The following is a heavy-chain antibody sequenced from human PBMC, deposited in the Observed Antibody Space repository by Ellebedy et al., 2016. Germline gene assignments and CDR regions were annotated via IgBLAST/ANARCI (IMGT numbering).Heavy chain of an antibody. Sequence: GESLKISXAPSGLTVSSFFMGWVRQAPGKGLEWVSTMRGDGAKTHLADSVKGRFTMSRDIPKNTVYLQMNRLRAEDTAVYYCRQGHYANYWGQGTLATVSS. D-gene: IGHD4-17*01. J-gene: IGHJ4*02. CDR1: GLTVSSFF. CDR2: MRGDGAKT. V-gene: IGHV3-23*01. CDR3: RQGHYANY.